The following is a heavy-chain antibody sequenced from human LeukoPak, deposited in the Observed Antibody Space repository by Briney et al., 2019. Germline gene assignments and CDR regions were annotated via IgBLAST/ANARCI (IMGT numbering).Heavy chain of an antibody. CDR1: GFNFSDYY. Sequence: PGGSLRLSCAASGFNFSDYYMTWIRQAPGTGLEWVSYISSSGNTIYYADSVKGRFTISRDNAKNSLYLQMNSLRAEDTAVYYCARAGSSSSPLDYWGQGTLVTVSS. CDR2: ISSSGNTI. J-gene: IGHJ4*02. V-gene: IGHV3-11*04. CDR3: ARAGSSSSPLDY. D-gene: IGHD6-6*01.